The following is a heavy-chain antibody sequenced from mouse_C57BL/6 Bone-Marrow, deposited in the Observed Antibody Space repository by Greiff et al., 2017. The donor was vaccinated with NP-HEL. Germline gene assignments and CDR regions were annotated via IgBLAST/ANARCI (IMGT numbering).Heavy chain of an antibody. CDR1: GYSFTGYF. V-gene: IGHV1-20*01. J-gene: IGHJ1*03. CDR2: INPYNGDT. Sequence: EVQLVESGPELVKPGDSVKISCKASGYSFTGYFMNWVMQSHGKSLEWIGRINPYNGDTFYNQKFKGKATLTVDKSSSTAHMELRSLTSEDSAVYYCARYDGRYFDVWGTGTTVTVSS. D-gene: IGHD2-3*01. CDR3: ARYDGRYFDV.